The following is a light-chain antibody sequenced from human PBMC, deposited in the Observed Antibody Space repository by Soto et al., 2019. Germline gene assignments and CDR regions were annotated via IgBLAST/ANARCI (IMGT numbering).Light chain of an antibody. Sequence: EIVLTQSPGTLSLSPGERATLSCRASQSVGNRYLAWYQQKPGQAPRLLIYGASSRATGIPDRFSGSGSGTDFTLTISRLEPEDFAVYFCQLYGTSPLYTFGQGTKLEIK. V-gene: IGKV3-20*01. CDR2: GAS. CDR1: QSVGNRY. J-gene: IGKJ2*01. CDR3: QLYGTSPLYT.